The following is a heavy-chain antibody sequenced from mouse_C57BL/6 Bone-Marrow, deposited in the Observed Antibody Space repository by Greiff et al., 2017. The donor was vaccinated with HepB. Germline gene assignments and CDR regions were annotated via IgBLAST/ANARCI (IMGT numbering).Heavy chain of an antibody. CDR1: GYTFTSYW. CDR2: IYPGSGST. J-gene: IGHJ4*01. Sequence: QVQLQQSGAELVKPGASVKMSCKASGYTFTSYWITWVKQRLGQGLEWIGDIYPGSGSTNYNEKFKSKATLTVDTSSSTAYMQLSSLTSEDSAVYYCACNDVAMDYWGQGTSVTVSS. V-gene: IGHV1-55*01. D-gene: IGHD2-3*01. CDR3: ACNDVAMDY.